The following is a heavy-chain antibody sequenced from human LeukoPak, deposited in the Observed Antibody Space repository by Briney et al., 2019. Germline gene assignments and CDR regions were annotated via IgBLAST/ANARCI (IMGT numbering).Heavy chain of an antibody. Sequence: SETLSLTCTVSGGSISSYYWSWIRQPPGKGLEWIGYIYYSGSTNYNPSLKGRVTISVDTSKNQFSLKLSSVTAADTAVYYCARQAVRESGYFDYWGQGTLVTVSS. D-gene: IGHD1-1*01. CDR3: ARQAVRESGYFDY. CDR1: GGSISSYY. CDR2: IYYSGST. J-gene: IGHJ4*02. V-gene: IGHV4-59*08.